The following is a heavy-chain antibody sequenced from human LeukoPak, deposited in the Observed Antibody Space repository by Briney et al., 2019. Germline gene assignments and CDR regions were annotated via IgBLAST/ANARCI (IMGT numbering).Heavy chain of an antibody. J-gene: IGHJ4*02. D-gene: IGHD2-8*02. CDR2: ISYDGSNK. V-gene: IGHV3-30-3*01. CDR3: AREEGLVLDY. Sequence: PPGRSLRLSCAASGFTFSSYAMHWVRQAPGKGLEWVAVISYDGSNKYYADSVKGRFTISRDYSKNTLYLQMNSLRAEDTAVYYCAREEGLVLDYWGQGTLVTVSS. CDR1: GFTFSSYA.